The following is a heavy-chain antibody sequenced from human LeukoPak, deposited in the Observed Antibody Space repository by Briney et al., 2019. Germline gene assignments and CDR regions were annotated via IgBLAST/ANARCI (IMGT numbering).Heavy chain of an antibody. CDR3: AKLLNSAAGTDYFDY. V-gene: IGHV3-23*01. CDR1: GFTFSTYA. J-gene: IGHJ4*02. Sequence: GGSLRLSCAASGFTFSTYAMSWVRQAPGKGLEWVSAISGSGGSTYYADSVKGRFTISRDNSKNTLYLQMNSLRAEDTAVYYCAKLLNSAAGTDYFDYWGQGTLVTVSS. CDR2: ISGSGGST. D-gene: IGHD6-13*01.